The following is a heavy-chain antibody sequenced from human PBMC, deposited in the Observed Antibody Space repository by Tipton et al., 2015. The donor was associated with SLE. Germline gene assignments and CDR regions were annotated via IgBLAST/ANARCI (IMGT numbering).Heavy chain of an antibody. CDR2: IYYSGST. CDR1: GGSISSYY. V-gene: IGHV4-59*01. Sequence: LRLSCTVSGGSISSYYWSWIRQPPGKGLEWIGYIYYSGSTNYNPSLKSRVTISVDTSKNQFSLKLSSVTAADTAVYYCAAMGGLRYYYYGMDVWGQGTTVTVSS. J-gene: IGHJ6*02. D-gene: IGHD5-12*01. CDR3: AAMGGLRYYYYGMDV.